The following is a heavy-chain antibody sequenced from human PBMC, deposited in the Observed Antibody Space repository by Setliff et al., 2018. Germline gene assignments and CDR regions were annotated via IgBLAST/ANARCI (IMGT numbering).Heavy chain of an antibody. J-gene: IGHJ6*02. CDR2: ISAYNINT. CDR3: AREHKWELPGYKSGMDV. D-gene: IGHD1-26*01. CDR1: GYSFGNYG. Sequence: ASVKVSCKASGYSFGNYGMSWVRQAPGQGLEWMGWISAYNINTNYAKKFQGRVTMTTDTYANIAYMGLRSLRSDDTAVYFCAREHKWELPGYKSGMDVWGQGTTVTVSS. V-gene: IGHV1-18*01.